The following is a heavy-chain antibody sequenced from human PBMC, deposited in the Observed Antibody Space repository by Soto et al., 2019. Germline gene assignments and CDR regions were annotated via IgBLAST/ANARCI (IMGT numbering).Heavy chain of an antibody. CDR2: LIPTLGTA. D-gene: IGHD3-3*01. CDR3: TSARITIFGAPPMDTYSYYGMNV. Sequence: QVQLVQSGAEVKKPGSSVKVSCKASGGSFSSYAISWVRQAPGQGLHWMGGLIPTLGTANYAQKFRARVTLTADESTYTANMGLSSLRSGDTGVYYCTSARITIFGAPPMDTYSYYGMNVWGNGTTVTVSS. V-gene: IGHV1-69*01. CDR1: GGSFSSYA. J-gene: IGHJ6*04.